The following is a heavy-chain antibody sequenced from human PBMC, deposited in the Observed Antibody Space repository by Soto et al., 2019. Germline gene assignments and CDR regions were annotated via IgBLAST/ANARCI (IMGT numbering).Heavy chain of an antibody. CDR1: GYTFSSYS. CDR2: IIPILNIA. J-gene: IGHJ6*02. V-gene: IGHV1-69*02. CDR3: ARCDCGGDCNPVRYYYYYGMDV. Sequence: QVQLVQSGAEVKKPGSSVKVSCKASGYTFSSYSISWVRQAPGQGLEWMGRIIPILNIASYAQKFQGRVTIAADKYTSTACMELSSLRSEDTAVYYCARCDCGGDCNPVRYYYYYGMDVWGQGTTVTVSS. D-gene: IGHD2-21*02.